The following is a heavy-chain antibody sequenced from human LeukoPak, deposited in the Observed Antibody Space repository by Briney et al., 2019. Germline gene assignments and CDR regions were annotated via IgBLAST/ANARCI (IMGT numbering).Heavy chain of an antibody. Sequence: SETLSLTCTVSGGSISNSYWTWIRQPAGKGLEWIGRIYTSGSTNYNPSLKSRVTMSVDTSKNQFFLKLSSVTAADTAVYYCARGRYYYDSSGYYLFDYWGQGTLVTVSS. CDR1: GGSISNSY. D-gene: IGHD3-22*01. V-gene: IGHV4-4*07. CDR3: ARGRYYYDSSGYYLFDY. J-gene: IGHJ4*02. CDR2: IYTSGST.